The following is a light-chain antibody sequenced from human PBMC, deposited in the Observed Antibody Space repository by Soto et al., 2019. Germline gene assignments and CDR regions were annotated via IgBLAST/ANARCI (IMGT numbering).Light chain of an antibody. CDR3: QQRSNWIT. V-gene: IGKV3-11*01. CDR1: QSVSSY. J-gene: IGKJ4*01. CDR2: DAS. Sequence: EIVLTQSPATLSLSPGERATLSCRASQSVSSYLAWYQQKPGQAPRLLIYDASNRATGIPARFSGSGSGTDFSLTISSLEPEEFAVYYGQQRSNWITFGGGTKVEIK.